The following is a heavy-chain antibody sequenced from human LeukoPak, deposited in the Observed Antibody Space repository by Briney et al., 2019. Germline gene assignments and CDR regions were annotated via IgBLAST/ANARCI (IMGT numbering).Heavy chain of an antibody. Sequence: GGSLRLSCAASGFTFSSYAMSWVRQAPGKGLEWVSSISSSSSYIYYADSVKGRFTISRDNAKNSLYLQMNSLRAEDTAVYYCARDESHYYGSGSYYYWGQGTLVTVSS. CDR1: GFTFSSYA. CDR3: ARDESHYYGSGSYYY. J-gene: IGHJ4*02. V-gene: IGHV3-21*01. CDR2: ISSSSSYI. D-gene: IGHD3-10*01.